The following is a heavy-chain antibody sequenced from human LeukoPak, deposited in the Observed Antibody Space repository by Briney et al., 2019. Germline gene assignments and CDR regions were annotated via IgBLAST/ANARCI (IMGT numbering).Heavy chain of an antibody. CDR3: ARTLDSDSSGFPVGY. CDR2: INPSGGST. V-gene: IGHV1-46*01. D-gene: IGHD3-22*01. CDR1: GYTFTSYY. Sequence: ASVKVSCKASGYTFTSYYMHWVRQAPVQGLEWMGIINPSGGSTSYAQKFQGRVTMTRDMSTSTVYMELSSLRSEDTAVYYCARTLDSDSSGFPVGYWGQGTLVTVSS. J-gene: IGHJ4*02.